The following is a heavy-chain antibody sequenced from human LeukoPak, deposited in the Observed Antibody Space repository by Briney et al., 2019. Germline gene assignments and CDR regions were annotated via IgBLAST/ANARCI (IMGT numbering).Heavy chain of an antibody. D-gene: IGHD2-21*02. V-gene: IGHV4-34*01. J-gene: IGHJ5*02. Sequence: SETLSLTCAVYGGSFSGYYWSWIRQPPGKGLEWIGEINHSGSTNYNPSLKSRVTISVDTSKNQFSLKLSSVTAADTAVYYCAREVIAHIVVVTARWFDPWGQGTLVAVSS. CDR1: GGSFSGYY. CDR2: INHSGST. CDR3: AREVIAHIVVVTARWFDP.